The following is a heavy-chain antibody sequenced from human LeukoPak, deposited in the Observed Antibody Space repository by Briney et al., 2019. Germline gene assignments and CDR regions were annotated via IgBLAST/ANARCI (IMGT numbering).Heavy chain of an antibody. V-gene: IGHV1-2*02. CDR1: GYTFTGYY. CDR2: INPNSGGT. CDR3: ARGYCSSTSCYGAFDI. D-gene: IGHD2-2*01. J-gene: IGHJ3*02. Sequence: ASVKVSCKASGYTFTGYYMRWVRQAPGQGLEWMGWINPNSGGTNYAQKFQGRVTMTRDTSISTAYMALSRLRSDDTAVYYCARGYCSSTSCYGAFDIWGQGTMVTVSS.